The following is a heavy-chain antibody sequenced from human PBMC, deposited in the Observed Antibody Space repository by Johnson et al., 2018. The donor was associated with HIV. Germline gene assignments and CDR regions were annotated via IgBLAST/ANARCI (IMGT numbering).Heavy chain of an antibody. Sequence: QMLLVESGGGVVQPGRSLRLSCAASGFTFSSYAMHWVRQATGKGLEWVAVISYDGSNKYYADSVKGRFTISRDNSKNTLYLQMNSLKTEDTAVYYCTREGYDNGGDDAFDIWGQGTMVTVSS. CDR1: GFTFSSYA. CDR3: TREGYDNGGDDAFDI. CDR2: ISYDGSNK. V-gene: IGHV3-30-3*01. J-gene: IGHJ3*02. D-gene: IGHD5-12*01.